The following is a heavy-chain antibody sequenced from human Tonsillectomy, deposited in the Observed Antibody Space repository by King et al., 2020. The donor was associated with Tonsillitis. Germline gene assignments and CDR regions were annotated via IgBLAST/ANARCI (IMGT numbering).Heavy chain of an antibody. CDR3: AKYGTPAYFAP. Sequence: VQLVESGGGLVQPGGSLRLSCAASGFTFTNYAMSWVRQAPGMGLEWVSAITTSGDSTYYADSVKGRFTISRDNSRNTLYLQMSSLRAEDTAVYYCAKYGTPAYFAPGGQGTRFTAPS. V-gene: IGHV3-23*04. D-gene: IGHD4-17*01. CDR2: ITTSGDST. J-gene: IGHJ4*02. CDR1: GFTFTNYA.